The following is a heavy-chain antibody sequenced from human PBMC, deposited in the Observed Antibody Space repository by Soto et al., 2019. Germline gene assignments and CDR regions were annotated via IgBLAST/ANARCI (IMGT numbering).Heavy chain of an antibody. CDR3: ARVMSRKDSSGYYPHDAFDI. V-gene: IGHV3-30-3*01. J-gene: IGHJ3*02. CDR1: GFTFSSYA. D-gene: IGHD3-22*01. CDR2: ISYDGSNK. Sequence: GGSLRLSCAASGFTFSSYAMHWVRQAPGKGLEWVAVISYDGSNKYYADSVKGRFTISRDNSKNTLYLQMNSLRAEDTAVYYCARVMSRKDSSGYYPHDAFDIWGQGTMVTVSS.